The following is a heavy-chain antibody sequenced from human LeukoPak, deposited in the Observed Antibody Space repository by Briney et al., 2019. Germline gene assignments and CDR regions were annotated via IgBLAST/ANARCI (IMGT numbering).Heavy chain of an antibody. D-gene: IGHD6-19*01. CDR1: GGSTSSYY. V-gene: IGHV4-59*01. Sequence: SETLSLTCTVSGGSTSSYYWSWIRQPPGKGLEWTGYIYYSGSTNYNPSLKSRVTISVDTSKNQFSLKLSSVTAADTAVYYCARDRVAVAGQYQNWFDPWGQGTLVTVSS. CDR3: ARDRVAVAGQYQNWFDP. J-gene: IGHJ5*02. CDR2: IYYSGST.